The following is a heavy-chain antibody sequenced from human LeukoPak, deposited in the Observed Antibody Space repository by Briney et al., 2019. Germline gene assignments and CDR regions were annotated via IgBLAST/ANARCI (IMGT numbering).Heavy chain of an antibody. CDR3: AKDTGFEVGVRELGAFDI. V-gene: IGHV3-21*01. CDR2: ISSSSSYI. Sequence: GGSLRLSCAASGFTFSSYSMNWVRQAPGKGLEWVSSISSSSSYIYYADSVKGRFTISRDNAKNSLYLQMNSLRAEDTAVYYCAKDTGFEVGVRELGAFDIWGQGTMVTVSS. J-gene: IGHJ3*02. CDR1: GFTFSSYS. D-gene: IGHD1-26*01.